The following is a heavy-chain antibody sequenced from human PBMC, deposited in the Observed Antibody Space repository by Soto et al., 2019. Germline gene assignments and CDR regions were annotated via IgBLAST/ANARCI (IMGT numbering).Heavy chain of an antibody. D-gene: IGHD3-10*01. V-gene: IGHV4-59*01. CDR1: CDSMSGFY. CDR2: INYVGRNY. CDR3: ARFRRNYFEY. Sequence: ASETLSRTCTVSCDSMSGFYWSCIRQTPWKGLEWIVYINYVGRNYYYSPSLQSRVTISLDSSKNQFSLIMSSVTAADTAVYFCARFRRNYFEYWGQGTKVTVSS. J-gene: IGHJ4*02.